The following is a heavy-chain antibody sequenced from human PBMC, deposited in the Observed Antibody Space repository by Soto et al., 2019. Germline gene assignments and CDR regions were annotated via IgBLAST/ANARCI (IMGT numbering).Heavy chain of an antibody. CDR3: ARVWGGAFDI. Sequence: SETLSLTCTVSGGSISSYYWSWIRQPPGKGLEWIGYIYYSGSTNYNPSLKSRVTISVDTSKNQFSLKLSSVTAPDTAVYYCARVWGGAFDIGGQGTMVTVSS. D-gene: IGHD3-10*01. CDR1: GGSISSYY. V-gene: IGHV4-59*01. CDR2: IYYSGST. J-gene: IGHJ3*02.